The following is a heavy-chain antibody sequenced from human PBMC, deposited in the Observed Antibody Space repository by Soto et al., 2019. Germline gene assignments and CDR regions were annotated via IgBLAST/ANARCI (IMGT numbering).Heavy chain of an antibody. CDR3: ARLNWFSHDHYYYGMDV. Sequence: PGESLKIPRKGPGYSFTSYWNSWVRQMPGKGVEWMGRIDTSDSYTNYSPSYQGHVTISADKSISNAYLQWRSLKASDNDMYYCARLNWFSHDHYYYGMDVWGQGTKVTVSS. CDR1: GYSFTSYW. CDR2: IDTSDSYT. J-gene: IGHJ6*02. V-gene: IGHV5-10-1*01. D-gene: IGHD3-10*01.